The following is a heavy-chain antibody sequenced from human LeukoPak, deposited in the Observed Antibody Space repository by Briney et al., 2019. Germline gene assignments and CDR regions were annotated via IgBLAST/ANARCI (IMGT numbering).Heavy chain of an antibody. V-gene: IGHV3-23*01. CDR1: GFTFSSYA. CDR3: AKDPGYSPGPRNWFDP. J-gene: IGHJ5*02. CDR2: ITDNGNTT. D-gene: IGHD5-18*01. Sequence: PGGSLRLSCAASGFTFSSYAMNWVRLSAGRGLEWVSAITDNGNTTYYADSVQGRFTISRDNSKNTLYLQMNSLRAEDTAVYYCAKDPGYSPGPRNWFDPWGQGTLVTVSS.